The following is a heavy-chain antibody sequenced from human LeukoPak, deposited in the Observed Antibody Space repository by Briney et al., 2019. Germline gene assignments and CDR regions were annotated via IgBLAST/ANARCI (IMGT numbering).Heavy chain of an antibody. V-gene: IGHV1-69*13. CDR2: IIPTFGTA. Sequence: GASVKVSCKASGGTFSSYAISWVRQAPGQGLEWMGGIIPTFGTANYAQKFQGRVTITADESTSTAYMELSSLRSEDTAVYCCARIVPGTPPFDYWGQGTLVTVSS. D-gene: IGHD1-1*01. CDR3: ARIVPGTPPFDY. J-gene: IGHJ4*02. CDR1: GGTFSSYA.